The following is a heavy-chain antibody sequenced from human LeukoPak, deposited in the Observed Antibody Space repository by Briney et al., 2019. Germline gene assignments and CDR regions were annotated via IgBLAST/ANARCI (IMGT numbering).Heavy chain of an antibody. D-gene: IGHD3-3*01. CDR2: IYTSGST. V-gene: IGHV4-61*02. CDR3: ARDGVYVYDFRSGYTDNWFDP. J-gene: IGHJ5*02. Sequence: SQTLSLTCTVSGGSISSGSYYWSWIRQPAGKGLEWIGRIYTSGSTNYNPSLKSRVTISVDTSKNQFSLKLSSVTAADTAVYYCARDGVYVYDFRSGYTDNWFDPWGQGTLVTVSS. CDR1: GGSISSGSYY.